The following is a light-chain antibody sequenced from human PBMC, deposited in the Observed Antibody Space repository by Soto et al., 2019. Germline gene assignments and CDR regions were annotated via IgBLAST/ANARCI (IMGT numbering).Light chain of an antibody. Sequence: QSVLTQPHSVSGSPGQSVTISCTGTSVDVGAYDFVSWYQQHPGRAPKLMIYDVSNRPSGVSNRFSGSKSGNTASLTISGLQAEDEADYYCSSYTSSSTYVFGTGTKVTVL. CDR3: SSYTSSSTYV. J-gene: IGLJ1*01. CDR2: DVS. V-gene: IGLV2-14*01. CDR1: SVDVGAYDF.